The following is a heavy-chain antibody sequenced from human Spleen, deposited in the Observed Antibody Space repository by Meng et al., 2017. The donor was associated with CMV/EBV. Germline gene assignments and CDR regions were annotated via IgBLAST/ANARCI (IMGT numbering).Heavy chain of an antibody. CDR1: GFTFSSYS. J-gene: IGHJ4*02. V-gene: IGHV3-48*04. CDR2: ISSSSSTI. CDR3: ARDMEGAANY. D-gene: IGHD2-15*01. Sequence: GGSLRLSCAASGFTFSSYSMNWVRQAPGKGLEWVSYISSSSSTIYYADSVKARFTISRDNAKNSLYLQLNSLRAEDTAVYYCARDMEGAANYWGQGTLVTVSS.